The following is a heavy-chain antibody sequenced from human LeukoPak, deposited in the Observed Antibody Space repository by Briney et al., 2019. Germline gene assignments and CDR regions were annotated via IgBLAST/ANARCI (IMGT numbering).Heavy chain of an antibody. J-gene: IGHJ1*01. CDR1: RHTFTVFF. CDR3: ASLLGFTSHWYEEF. Sequence: ASVRFSYKASRHTFTVFFLHWVRHAPGHALEWMKYINPKSGETNYAQNSQRSVTMSRDAPISTVFMALSRLTSGHVGVFFCASLLGFTSHWYEEFWGQGTLVSVS. D-gene: IGHD6-13*01. CDR2: INPKSGET. V-gene: IGHV1-2*02.